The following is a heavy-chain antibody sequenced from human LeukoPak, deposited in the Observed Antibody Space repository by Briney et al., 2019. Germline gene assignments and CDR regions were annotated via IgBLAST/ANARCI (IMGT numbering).Heavy chain of an antibody. J-gene: IGHJ4*02. CDR2: ISAYNGNT. Sequence: ASVKVSCKASGYTFTSYGISWVRQAPGQGLEWMGWISAYNGNTNYAQKLQGRVTMTTDTSTSTAYMELRSLRSDDTAVYYCARAPPGGYCSGGSCYSHYWRQGTLVTVSS. CDR3: ARAPPGGYCSGGSCYSHY. D-gene: IGHD2-15*01. V-gene: IGHV1-18*01. CDR1: GYTFTSYG.